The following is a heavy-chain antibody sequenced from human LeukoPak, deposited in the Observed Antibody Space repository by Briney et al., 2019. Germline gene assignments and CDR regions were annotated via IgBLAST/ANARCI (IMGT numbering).Heavy chain of an antibody. CDR2: MNPNSGNT. CDR3: ARANYYGSGKKDLDY. Sequence: GASVKVSCKASGYTLTTYDINWVRQATGQGLEWMGWMNPNSGNTGYAQKFQGRVTMTRNTSMSTAYMELSSLRSEDTAVYYCARANYYGSGKKDLDYWGQGTLVTVSS. J-gene: IGHJ4*02. V-gene: IGHV1-8*01. CDR1: GYTLTTYD. D-gene: IGHD3-10*01.